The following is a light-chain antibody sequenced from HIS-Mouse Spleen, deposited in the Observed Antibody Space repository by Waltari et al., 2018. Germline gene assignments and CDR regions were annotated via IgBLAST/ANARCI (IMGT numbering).Light chain of an antibody. CDR2: RNN. J-gene: IGLJ3*02. CDR3: AAWDDSLSGPV. CDR1: SSNIGSNY. Sequence: QSVLTQPPSASGTPGQRVTISCSGSSSNIGSNYVYWYQQLPGTAPKLLIYRNNQRPPGVPDRFSGSKSGTSASLAISGLRSEDEAEYYCAAWDDSLSGPVFGGGTKLTVL. V-gene: IGLV1-47*01.